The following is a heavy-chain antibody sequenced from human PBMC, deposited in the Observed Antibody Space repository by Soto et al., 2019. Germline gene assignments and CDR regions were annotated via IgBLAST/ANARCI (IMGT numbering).Heavy chain of an antibody. J-gene: IGHJ4*02. V-gene: IGHV4-59*01. CDR3: ASVGGSSTTGFYY. CDR1: GGSISSYY. CDR2: VSYSGST. D-gene: IGHD1-1*01. Sequence: QVQLQESGPGLVKPSETLSLTCTVSGGSISSYYWSWIRQPPGKGLEWIGDVSYSGSTSYNPSLGSRITISVYTSNSQFSLKVTSVTAADTAVYYCASVGGSSTTGFYYWGQGTLVTVSS.